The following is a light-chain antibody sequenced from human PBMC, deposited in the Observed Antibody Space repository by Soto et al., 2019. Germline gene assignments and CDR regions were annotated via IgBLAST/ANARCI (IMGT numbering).Light chain of an antibody. J-gene: IGLJ1*01. CDR3: CSYAGSSSYV. CDR2: EVN. CDR1: SSDVGGYTY. V-gene: IGLV2-14*01. Sequence: QSALTQPASVSGSPRQSITISCTGASSDVGGYTYVSWYQQHPGKAPKLMIYEVNNRPSGVSNRFSGSKSGNTASLTISGLQAEDEADYYCCSYAGSSSYVFGTGTKLTVL.